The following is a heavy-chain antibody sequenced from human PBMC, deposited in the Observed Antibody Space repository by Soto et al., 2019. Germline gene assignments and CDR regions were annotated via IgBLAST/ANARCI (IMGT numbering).Heavy chain of an antibody. CDR2: IYYSGSS. CDR1: GGSITNYY. V-gene: IGHV4-59*01. J-gene: IGHJ3*02. CDR3: ARAQIYDILTGYVRAIDI. Sequence: SETLSLTCTVSGGSITNYYYSWIRQPPGKGLEWIGYIYYSGSSDYNPSLRGRVTMSVDTSKNQFSLRLTSVFAADTAVYYCARAQIYDILTGYVRAIDIWSQGTMVTVSS. D-gene: IGHD3-9*01.